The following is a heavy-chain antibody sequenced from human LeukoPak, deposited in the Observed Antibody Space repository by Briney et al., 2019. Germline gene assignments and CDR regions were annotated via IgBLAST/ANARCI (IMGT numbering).Heavy chain of an antibody. J-gene: IGHJ5*02. Sequence: SETLSLTCSVSGDSIRSYYWSWIRQPPPKGLEWVGYIYYSGSTNYNPSLKSRVTISVDTSTNQFSLRLSSVTAADTAVYYCARAPRGYSYGYWWFVPWGQGTLVTVSS. CDR1: GDSIRSYY. CDR2: IYYSGST. V-gene: IGHV4-59*01. D-gene: IGHD5-18*01. CDR3: ARAPRGYSYGYWWFVP.